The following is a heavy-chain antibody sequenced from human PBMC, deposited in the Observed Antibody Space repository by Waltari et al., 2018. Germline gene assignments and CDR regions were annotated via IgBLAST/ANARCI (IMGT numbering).Heavy chain of an antibody. CDR2: LSWNAGDT. Sequence: QLVESGGGGVRPGCSLRLSVAASGFVFDFSGMSWVRQAPGKGLEWVARLSWNAGDTYYAEFAEGRFTISRDDSTNSMYLQMNSLKTEDTAVYYCARGVLRHYGHYCDYWGQGTVVTVSS. J-gene: IGHJ4*02. V-gene: IGHV3-20*03. CDR1: GFVFDFSG. CDR3: ARGVLRHYGHYCDY. D-gene: IGHD3-9*01.